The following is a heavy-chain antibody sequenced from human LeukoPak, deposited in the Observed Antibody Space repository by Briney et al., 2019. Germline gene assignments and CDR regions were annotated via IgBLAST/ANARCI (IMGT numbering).Heavy chain of an antibody. CDR3: ATGNYYDSRGYYTFGH. J-gene: IGHJ1*01. CDR2: INGDGSTT. D-gene: IGHD3-22*01. V-gene: IGHV3-74*01. Sequence: GGSLRLSCAASGFTFSRYWMHWVRQAPGKGLVWVSRINGDGSTTSYADSVKGGFTISRDNAKNTLYLQMSSLRAEDTAVYYCATGNYYDSRGYYTFGHWGQGTLVTVSS. CDR1: GFTFSRYW.